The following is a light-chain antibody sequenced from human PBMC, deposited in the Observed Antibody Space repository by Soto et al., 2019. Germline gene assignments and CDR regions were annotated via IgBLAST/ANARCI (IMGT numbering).Light chain of an antibody. CDR3: GTWDDSLSGRV. CDR2: RNN. V-gene: IGLV1-47*01. CDR1: SSNIGSNY. J-gene: IGLJ3*02. Sequence: QSVLTQPPSASGTPGQRVTISCSGSSSNIGSNYIYWYQQLPGTVPKLLIHRNNQRPSGVPDRFSGSKSGTSASLAISGLQSEDEADYYCGTWDDSLSGRVFGGGTKLTVL.